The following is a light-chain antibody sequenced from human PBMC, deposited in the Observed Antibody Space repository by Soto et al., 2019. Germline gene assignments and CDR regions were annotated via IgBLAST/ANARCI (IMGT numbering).Light chain of an antibody. CDR3: QHYNSR. CDR1: QNINRW. V-gene: IGKV1-5*01. CDR2: DAS. J-gene: IGKJ4*01. Sequence: DIPMTQSPSTLSASVGGRVTITCRASQNINRWLAWYQQKPGKAPKVLIYDASSLQSGVPSRFSGSGSGTEFTLTIRSLQPDDSATYYCQHYNSRFGGGTKVDIK.